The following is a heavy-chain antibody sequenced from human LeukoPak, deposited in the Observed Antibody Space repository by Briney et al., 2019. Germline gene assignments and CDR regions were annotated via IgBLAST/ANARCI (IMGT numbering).Heavy chain of an antibody. J-gene: IGHJ4*02. CDR1: GFTFRNYW. CDR2: IKQDGSEQ. CDR3: AGFPHHYSSIF. D-gene: IGHD6-13*01. V-gene: IGHV3-7*01. Sequence: GGSLRLSCAASGFTFRNYWMNWVRQAPGKGLEWVANIKQDGSEQYYVDSVKGRFTISRDNAKNSLYLQMNSLRAEDTAVYYCAGFPHHYSSIFWGQGTLVTVSS.